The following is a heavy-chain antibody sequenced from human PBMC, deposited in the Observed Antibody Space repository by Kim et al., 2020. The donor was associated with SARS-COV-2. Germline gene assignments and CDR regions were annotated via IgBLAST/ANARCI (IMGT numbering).Heavy chain of an antibody. CDR1: GGSISSSSYY. J-gene: IGHJ3*02. Sequence: SETLSLTCTVSGGSISSSSYYWGWIRQPPGKGLEWIGSIYYSGSTYYNPSLKSRVTISVDTSKNQFSLKLSSVTAADTAVYYCARDFRYQWLVPDRAFDIWGQGTMVTVSS. V-gene: IGHV4-39*07. D-gene: IGHD6-19*01. CDR2: IYYSGST. CDR3: ARDFRYQWLVPDRAFDI.